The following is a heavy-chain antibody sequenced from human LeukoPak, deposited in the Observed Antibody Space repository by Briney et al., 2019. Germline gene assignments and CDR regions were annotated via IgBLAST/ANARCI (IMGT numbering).Heavy chain of an antibody. CDR2: IKSDGTGI. V-gene: IGHV3-74*01. CDR3: VSGQTIDY. J-gene: IGHJ4*02. Sequence: PGGSLTLSCTPSGFTFSNYWMYWVRQDPGKGLMWVSRIKSDGTGITYTDSVEGRFTISRDNATTTLYLQMNSLRSEHTAVSYCVSGQTIDYWGQGTLVTVSS. D-gene: IGHD6-25*01. CDR1: GFTFSNYW.